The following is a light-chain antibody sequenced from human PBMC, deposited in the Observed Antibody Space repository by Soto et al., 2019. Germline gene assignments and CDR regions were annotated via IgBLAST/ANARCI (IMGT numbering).Light chain of an antibody. V-gene: IGLV2-8*01. Sequence: QSALTQPPSASGSPGQSVTISCTGTSSDVGGYNYVSWYQQYPGKAPKLMIYEVNKRPSGVPDRFSGSKSDNTASLTVSGLQAEDEADYYCSSYAGNNNLVFGGGTKVTVL. J-gene: IGLJ2*01. CDR1: SSDVGGYNY. CDR3: SSYAGNNNLV. CDR2: EVN.